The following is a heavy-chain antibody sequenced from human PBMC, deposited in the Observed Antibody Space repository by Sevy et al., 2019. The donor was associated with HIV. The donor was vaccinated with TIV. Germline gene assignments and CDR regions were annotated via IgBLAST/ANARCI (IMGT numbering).Heavy chain of an antibody. J-gene: IGHJ4*01. CDR3: ATTKDYYDSSGSPFDY. Sequence: ASMKFSCKVSGYTLTQLSMHWVRQAPGKGLEWMGSFDPEDGETLYAQKFQGRVTMTEDTSTDTAYMELRSLRSEDTAVYYCATTKDYYDSSGSPFDYWGQGTLVTVSS. CDR2: FDPEDGET. CDR1: GYTLTQLS. D-gene: IGHD3-22*01. V-gene: IGHV1-24*01.